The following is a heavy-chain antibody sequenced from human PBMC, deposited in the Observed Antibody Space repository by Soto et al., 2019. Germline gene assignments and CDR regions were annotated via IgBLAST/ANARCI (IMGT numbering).Heavy chain of an antibody. Sequence: EVQLLESGGGLVQPGGSLRLSCAVSGFTFSNYAMNWVRQAPGKGLEWVSVVSGSGSSTYYADSVKGRFTISRDNSKNTLYLQMNSLRVVDTAVYYCARRSPSWAFDIWGQGTMVTVSS. CDR2: VSGSGSST. CDR1: GFTFSNYA. J-gene: IGHJ3*02. CDR3: ARRSPSWAFDI. V-gene: IGHV3-23*01. D-gene: IGHD2-15*01.